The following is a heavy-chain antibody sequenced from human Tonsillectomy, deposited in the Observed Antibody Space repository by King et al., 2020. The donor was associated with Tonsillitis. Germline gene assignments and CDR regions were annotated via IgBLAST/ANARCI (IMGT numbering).Heavy chain of an antibody. V-gene: IGHV3-49*04. CDR2: IRSKAYGGTT. CDR3: TMVPRWSTLYAFDL. J-gene: IGHJ3*01. CDR1: GFTFGDYA. D-gene: IGHD3-3*01. Sequence: VQLVESGGGLVQPGRSLRLSCTAAGFTFGDYAMSWVRQAPGKGLEWVGVIRSKAYGGTTGYAASVKGRFTISRDDSKSIAYLQMNSLKTEDTAVFYCTMVPRWSTLYAFDLWGQGTMVTVSS.